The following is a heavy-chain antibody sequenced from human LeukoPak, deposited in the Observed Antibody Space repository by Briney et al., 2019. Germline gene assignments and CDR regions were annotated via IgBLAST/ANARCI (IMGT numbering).Heavy chain of an antibody. J-gene: IGHJ4*02. V-gene: IGHV3-64*01. CDR3: ARVVRDKYYDFWSGYFDY. CDR2: ISSNGGST. D-gene: IGHD3-3*01. CDR1: GFTFSSYA. Sequence: GGSLRLSCAASGFTFSSYAMHWVRQAPGKGLEYVSAISSNGGSTYYANSVKGRFTISRDNSKNTLYLQMGSLRAEDMAVYYCARVVRDKYYDFWSGYFDYWGQGTLVTVSS.